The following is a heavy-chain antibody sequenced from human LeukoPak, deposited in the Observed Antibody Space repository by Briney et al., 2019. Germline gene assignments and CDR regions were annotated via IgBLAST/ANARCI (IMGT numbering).Heavy chain of an antibody. CDR1: GFPFSNYW. Sequence: GGSLRLSCAASGFPFSNYWMHWVRQAPGKGLVWVSRMNSDGSSTSSAASVKGRFTISRDNAKNTLYLQMNSLRAEDAAVYYCATVSRSSGRGYFDYWGPGTLVTVSS. D-gene: IGHD6-19*01. J-gene: IGHJ4*02. CDR3: ATVSRSSGRGYFDY. CDR2: MNSDGSST. V-gene: IGHV3-74*01.